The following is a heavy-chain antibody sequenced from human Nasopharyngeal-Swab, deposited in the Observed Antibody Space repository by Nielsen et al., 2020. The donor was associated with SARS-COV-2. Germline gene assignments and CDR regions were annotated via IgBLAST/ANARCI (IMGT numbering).Heavy chain of an antibody. CDR2: ISNSGSTI. D-gene: IGHD3-22*01. Sequence: GGPLRLSCAASGFTFSSYEMNWVRQAPGKGLEWVSYISNSGSTIYYADSVKGRFTISRDNAKNSLYLQMKSLRAEGTAVYYCARKAQNYYDSNGYLYWGQGTLVTVSS. CDR3: ARKAQNYYDSNGYLY. V-gene: IGHV3-48*03. J-gene: IGHJ4*02. CDR1: GFTFSSYE.